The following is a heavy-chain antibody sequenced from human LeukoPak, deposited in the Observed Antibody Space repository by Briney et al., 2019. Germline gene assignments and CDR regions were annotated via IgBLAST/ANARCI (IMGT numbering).Heavy chain of an antibody. CDR1: GYTFTSYA. CDR2: INAGNGNT. CDR3: ARDRITMVRGAKAWFDP. J-gene: IGHJ5*02. V-gene: IGHV1-3*01. D-gene: IGHD3-10*01. Sequence: ASVKVSCKASGYTFTSYAMHWVRQAPGQRLEWMGWINAGNGNTKYSQKFQGRVTITRDTSASTAYMELSSLRSEDTAVYYCARDRITMVRGAKAWFDPWGQGTLVTVSS.